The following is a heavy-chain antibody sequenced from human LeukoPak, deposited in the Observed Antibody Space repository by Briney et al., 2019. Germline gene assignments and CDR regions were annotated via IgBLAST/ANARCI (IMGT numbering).Heavy chain of an antibody. CDR1: GGTFSSYA. Sequence: GSSVKVSCKASGGTFSSYAISWVRQAPGQGLEWMGGIIPIFGTANYAQKFQGRVAITADESTSTAYMELSSLRSADTAVYYCARGLELRQDYFDYWGQGTLVTVSS. CDR2: IIPIFGTA. J-gene: IGHJ4*02. D-gene: IGHD1-7*01. CDR3: ARGLELRQDYFDY. V-gene: IGHV1-69*01.